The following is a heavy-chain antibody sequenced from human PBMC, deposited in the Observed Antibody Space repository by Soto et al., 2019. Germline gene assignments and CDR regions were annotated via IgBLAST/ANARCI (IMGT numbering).Heavy chain of an antibody. CDR1: GGSFSGYY. CDR3: ARNRIRVWFGELSYFDP. CDR2: INHSGST. D-gene: IGHD3-10*01. Sequence: SETLSLTCAVYGGSFSGYYWSWIRQPPGKGLEWIGEINHSGSTNYNPSLKSRVTISVDTSKNQSSLKLSSVTAADTAVYYCARNRIRVWFGELSYFDPWGQGTLVT. V-gene: IGHV4-34*01. J-gene: IGHJ5*02.